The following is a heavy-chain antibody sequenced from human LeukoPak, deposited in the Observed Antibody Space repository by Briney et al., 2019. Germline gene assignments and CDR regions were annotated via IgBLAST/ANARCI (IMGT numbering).Heavy chain of an antibody. CDR1: GFAFSSYW. J-gene: IGHJ6*03. CDR3: ARGTTARAYYYYMDV. V-gene: IGHV3-74*01. Sequence: GGSLRLSCAASGFAFSSYWMHWVRQAPGKGLVWVSRINSDGSSTSYADSVKGRFTISRDNAKNTLYLQMNSLRAEDTAVYYCARGTTARAYYYYMDVWGKGTTVTVSS. CDR2: INSDGSST. D-gene: IGHD2/OR15-2a*01.